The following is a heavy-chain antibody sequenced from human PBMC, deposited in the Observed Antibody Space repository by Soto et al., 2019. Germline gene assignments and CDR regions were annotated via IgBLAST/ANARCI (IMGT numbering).Heavy chain of an antibody. V-gene: IGHV3-21*01. J-gene: IGHJ4*02. Sequence: KAVGSLRLSCAASGFTFSSYSMNWVRQAPGKGLEWVSSISSSSSYIYYADSVKGRFTISRDNAKNSLYLQMNSLRAEDTAVYYCASHHKNIAVAGTVYWGQGTLVTVSS. CDR1: GFTFSSYS. CDR2: ISSSSSYI. D-gene: IGHD6-19*01. CDR3: ASHHKNIAVAGTVY.